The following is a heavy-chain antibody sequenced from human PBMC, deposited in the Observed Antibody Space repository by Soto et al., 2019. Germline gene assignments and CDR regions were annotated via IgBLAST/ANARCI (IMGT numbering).Heavy chain of an antibody. J-gene: IGHJ6*02. CDR3: ARAAAARYYYGMDV. Sequence: EVQLVETGGGLIQPGGSLRLSCAASGFTVSSNYMSWVRQAPGKGLEWVSVIYSGGSTYYADSVKGRFTISRDNSKNTLYLHMNSLRAEDTAVYYCARAAAARYYYGMDVWGQGTTVTVSS. CDR2: IYSGGST. D-gene: IGHD6-13*01. CDR1: GFTVSSNY. V-gene: IGHV3-53*02.